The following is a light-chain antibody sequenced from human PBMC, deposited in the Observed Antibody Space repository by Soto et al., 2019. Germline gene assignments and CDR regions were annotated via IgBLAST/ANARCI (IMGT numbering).Light chain of an antibody. CDR2: GTS. J-gene: IGKJ2*01. Sequence: EIVLTQSPGTLSLSPGGRATLSCRATQSISRTFLAWYQQKPGHAPKLLIYGTSNRATGVPDKFSGSGSGTDFILNISSLEPEDFAVDYCQQYGESLYTFGQGAKVDIK. CDR1: QSISRTF. CDR3: QQYGESLYT. V-gene: IGKV3-20*01.